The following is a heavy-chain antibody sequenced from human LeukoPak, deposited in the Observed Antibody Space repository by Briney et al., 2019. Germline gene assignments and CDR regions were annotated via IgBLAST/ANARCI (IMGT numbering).Heavy chain of an antibody. CDR1: GFTFSSYA. D-gene: IGHD3-22*01. Sequence: PGGSLRLSCAASGFTFSSYAMHWVRQAPGKGLEWVAVISYDGSNKYHADSVKGRFTISRDNSKNTLYLQMNSLRAEDTAVYYCAKFATGYDSSGYPNDYWGQGTLVTVSS. J-gene: IGHJ4*02. V-gene: IGHV3-30*04. CDR2: ISYDGSNK. CDR3: AKFATGYDSSGYPNDY.